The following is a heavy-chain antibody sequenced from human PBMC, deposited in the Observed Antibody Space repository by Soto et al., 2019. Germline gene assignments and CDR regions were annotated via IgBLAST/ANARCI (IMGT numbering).Heavy chain of an antibody. Sequence: EVQLVESGGDLVQPGGSLRLSCAASGFTFSEYYMDWVRQSPGKGLEWIGRSKNKANSYTTEYIASVKGRFTISRDNSKNLMYLQKNSLKIDDTAVYYCARDEGGTSVYWGQGTQVTVSS. CDR2: SKNKANSYTT. D-gene: IGHD1-26*01. CDR3: ARDEGGTSVY. J-gene: IGHJ4*02. CDR1: GFTFSEYY. V-gene: IGHV3-72*01.